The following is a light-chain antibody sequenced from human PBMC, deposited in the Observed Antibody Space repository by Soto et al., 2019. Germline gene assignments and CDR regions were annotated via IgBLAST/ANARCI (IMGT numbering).Light chain of an antibody. V-gene: IGKV3D-20*02. CDR3: QQRSNWPT. CDR1: QSVSSSH. Sequence: EIVLTQSPGTLSLSPGERATLSCRASQSVSSSHLAWYQQKPGQAPRLLIYDASNRATGIPARFSGSGSGTDFTLTISSLEPEDFAVYYCQQRSNWPTFGGGTKVDIK. CDR2: DAS. J-gene: IGKJ4*01.